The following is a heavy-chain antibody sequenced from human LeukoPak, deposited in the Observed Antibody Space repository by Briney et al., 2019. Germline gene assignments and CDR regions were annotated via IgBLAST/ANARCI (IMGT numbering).Heavy chain of an antibody. J-gene: IGHJ5*02. CDR1: GGSISSSSYF. CDR3: ARAYCGGDCYFGKNWFDP. Sequence: SETLSLTCTVSGGSISSSSYFWGWIRQPPGTGLEWIGTIIYSGNTYYNPSLKSRVTISVDTSKNQFSLMLRSVTAADRAVYYCARAYCGGDCYFGKNWFDPWGQGTLVTVSS. D-gene: IGHD2-21*02. V-gene: IGHV4-39*01. CDR2: IIYSGNT.